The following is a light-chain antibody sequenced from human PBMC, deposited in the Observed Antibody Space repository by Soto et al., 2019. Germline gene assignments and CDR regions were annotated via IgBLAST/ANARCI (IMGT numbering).Light chain of an antibody. CDR2: AAS. CDR1: QGIRND. CDR3: LQHNSYIFT. V-gene: IGKV1-17*02. Sequence: DIQMTQSPSSLSASVGDRVTITCRASQGIRNDLDWYQQKPGKAPKCLIYAASSLHTGVPSRFSGRGSGTAFTLTISNLQPEDFATYFCLQHNSYIFTFGPGTKVDIK. J-gene: IGKJ3*01.